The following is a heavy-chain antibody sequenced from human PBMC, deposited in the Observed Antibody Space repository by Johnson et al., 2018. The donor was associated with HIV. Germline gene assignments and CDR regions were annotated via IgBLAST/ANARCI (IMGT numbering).Heavy chain of an antibody. J-gene: IGHJ3*02. CDR3: ARDPSLDAFDI. V-gene: IGHV3-30*04. Sequence: QVQLVESGGGVVQPGRSLRLSCAASGFTFSSYAMHWVRQAPAKGLAWVAVISYDGRDKYYADSVKGRFTISRDNVKNSLYLQMNSLRAEDTAVYFCARDPSLDAFDIWGQGTMVTVAS. CDR2: ISYDGRDK. CDR1: GFTFSSYA.